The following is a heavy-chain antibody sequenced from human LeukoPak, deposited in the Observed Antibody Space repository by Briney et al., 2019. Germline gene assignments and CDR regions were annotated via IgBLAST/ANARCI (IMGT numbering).Heavy chain of an antibody. CDR1: GGSLSSYY. CDR3: ARGGCSSTSCPDAFDI. CDR2: IYYSGST. D-gene: IGHD2-2*01. Sequence: PSETLSLTCTVSGGSLSSYYWSWIRQPPGKGLEWIGYIYYSGSTNYNPSLKSRVTISVDTSKNQFSLKLSSVTAADTAVYYCARGGCSSTSCPDAFDIWGQGTMVTVSS. V-gene: IGHV4-59*01. J-gene: IGHJ3*02.